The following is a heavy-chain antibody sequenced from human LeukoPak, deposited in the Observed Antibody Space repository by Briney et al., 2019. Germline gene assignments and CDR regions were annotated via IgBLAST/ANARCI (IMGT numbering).Heavy chain of an antibody. J-gene: IGHJ5*02. CDR2: MNPNSGNT. CDR3: ARPRYSSSWYENWFDP. V-gene: IGHV1-8*01. CDR1: GYTFTSYD. D-gene: IGHD6-13*01. Sequence: ASVKVSCKASGYTFTSYDINWVRQAPGQGLEWMGWMNPNSGNTGYAQKFQGRVTMTRNTSISTAYMELSSLRSEDTAVYYCARPRYSSSWYENWFDPWGQGTLVTVSS.